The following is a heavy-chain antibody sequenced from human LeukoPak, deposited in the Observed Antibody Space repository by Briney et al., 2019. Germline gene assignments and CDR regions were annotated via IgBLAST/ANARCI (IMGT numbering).Heavy chain of an antibody. Sequence: ASVKVSCKASGYTFTGYYMHLVRQAPGQGLEWMGWINPNSGGTNYAEKSQGRVTMTRDTPMSTAYMELTRLRSYNTAVYYCARIGGEGYGSGSYYMVATPQAYDAFDIWGQGTMVTVCS. CDR1: GYTFTGYY. J-gene: IGHJ3*02. CDR3: ARIGGEGYGSGSYYMVATPQAYDAFDI. CDR2: INPNSGGT. D-gene: IGHD3-10*01. V-gene: IGHV1-2*02.